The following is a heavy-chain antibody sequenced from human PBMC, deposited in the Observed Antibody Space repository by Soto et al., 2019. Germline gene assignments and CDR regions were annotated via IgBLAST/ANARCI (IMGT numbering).Heavy chain of an antibody. J-gene: IGHJ5*02. CDR3: ARDFFLYYDFWSGYYTGIGGNWFDP. D-gene: IGHD3-3*01. CDR1: GYTFTSYY. CDR2: INPSGGST. V-gene: IGHV1-46*03. Sequence: ASVKVSCKASGYTFTSYYMHWVRQAPGQGLEWMGIINPSGGSTSYAQKFQGRVTMTRDTSTSTVYMELSSLRSEDTAVYYCARDFFLYYDFWSGYYTGIGGNWFDPWGQGTLVTVSS.